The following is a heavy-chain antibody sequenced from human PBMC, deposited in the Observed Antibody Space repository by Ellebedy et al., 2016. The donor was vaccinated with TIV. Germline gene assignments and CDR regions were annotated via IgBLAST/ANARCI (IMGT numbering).Heavy chain of an antibody. CDR1: GFTFSSYD. D-gene: IGHD3-10*01. J-gene: IGHJ4*02. V-gene: IGHV3-13*01. Sequence: PGGSLRLSCAASGFTFSSYDMHWVRQAPGKGLDWVSAIGTAGDTYYAGSVKGRFTISRENAKNSLYLQMNSLRAGDTAVYYCARATSGFDFWGQGALVTVSS. CDR2: IGTAGDT. CDR3: ARATSGFDF.